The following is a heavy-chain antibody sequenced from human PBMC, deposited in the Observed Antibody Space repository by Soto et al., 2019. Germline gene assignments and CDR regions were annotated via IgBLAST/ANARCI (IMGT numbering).Heavy chain of an antibody. J-gene: IGHJ1*01. Sequence: ASVKVSCKASGYAFTSYGISWVRQAPGQGLEWMGWISAYNGNTNYAQKLQGRVTMTTDTSTSTAYMELRSLRSDDTAVYYCARVQTTVTTIRLPAEYFQHWGKGTLVTVSS. CDR2: ISAYNGNT. V-gene: IGHV1-18*01. CDR1: GYAFTSYG. CDR3: ARVQTTVTTIRLPAEYFQH. D-gene: IGHD4-17*01.